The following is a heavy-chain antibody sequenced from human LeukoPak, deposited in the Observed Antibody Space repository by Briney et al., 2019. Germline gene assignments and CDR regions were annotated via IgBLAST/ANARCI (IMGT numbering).Heavy chain of an antibody. CDR2: IFYSGST. Sequence: SETLSLTCTVSGGSISTSNYYWGWIRQPPGKGLEWIGSIFYSGSTYYSPSLKSRVTISLDTSRNQFSLKLNSVTAADTAMYYCAKSGGYGLIDYWGQGTLVTVSS. J-gene: IGHJ4*02. D-gene: IGHD1-26*01. CDR1: GGSISTSNYY. V-gene: IGHV4-39*01. CDR3: AKSGGYGLIDY.